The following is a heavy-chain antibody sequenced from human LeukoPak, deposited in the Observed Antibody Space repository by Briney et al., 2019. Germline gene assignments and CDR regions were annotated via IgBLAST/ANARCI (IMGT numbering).Heavy chain of an antibody. J-gene: IGHJ6*02. CDR1: GFTVSTYY. CDR3: ARDRVPSSTWWEDYYYGMDV. V-gene: IGHV3-53*01. Sequence: GGSLRLSCAASGFTVSTYYMSWVRQAPGKGLEWVSVLYSGGSTYYADSVKGRFTISRDNSKNTLYLQMNSLRAEDTAVYYCARDRVPSSTWWEDYYYGMDVWGQGTTVTVSS. D-gene: IGHD1-26*01. CDR2: LYSGGST.